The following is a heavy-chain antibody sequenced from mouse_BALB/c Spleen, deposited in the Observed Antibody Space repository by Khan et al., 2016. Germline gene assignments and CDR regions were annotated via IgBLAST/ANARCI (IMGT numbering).Heavy chain of an antibody. CDR3: ARRVYQDYEGYFDV. CDR1: GYTFTTYP. Sequence: QVQLQQSGAELVKPGASVKMSCKAFGYTFTTYPIGWMMQNLGKSLEWSGNFLPYNDDTKYNAKFKGQANMTVEKSSSTVYLQLSRLTSDDSAVYYCARRVYQDYEGYFDVWGAGTTVTVSS. V-gene: IGHV1-47*01. D-gene: IGHD2-4*01. CDR2: FLPYNDDT. J-gene: IGHJ1*01.